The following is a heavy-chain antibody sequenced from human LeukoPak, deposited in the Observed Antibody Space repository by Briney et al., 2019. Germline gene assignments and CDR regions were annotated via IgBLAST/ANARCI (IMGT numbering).Heavy chain of an antibody. D-gene: IGHD2-15*01. CDR2: IRYDGSNK. CDR3: AKGHNLGYCSGGSCYYFDY. V-gene: IGHV3-30*02. CDR1: AFTFSSYG. Sequence: GGSLRLSCAASAFTFSSYGMHWVRQAPGKGLEWVAFIRYDGSNKYYADSVKGRFTISRDNSKNTLYLQMNSLRAEDTAVYYCAKGHNLGYCSGGSCYYFDYWGQGTLVTVSS. J-gene: IGHJ4*02.